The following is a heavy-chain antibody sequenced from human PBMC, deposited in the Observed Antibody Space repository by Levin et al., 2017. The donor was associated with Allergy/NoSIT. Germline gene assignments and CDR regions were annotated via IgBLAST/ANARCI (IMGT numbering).Heavy chain of an antibody. D-gene: IGHD6-13*01. CDR3: ARGAGGSSGEFDY. V-gene: IGHV4-34*01. J-gene: IGHJ4*02. CDR2: INHSGST. Sequence: GSLRLSCAVYGGSFSGYYWSWIRQPPGKGLEWIGEINHSGSTNYNPSLKSRVTISVDTSKNQFSLKLSSVTAADTAVYYCARGAGGSSGEFDYWGQGTLVTVSS. CDR1: GGSFSGYY.